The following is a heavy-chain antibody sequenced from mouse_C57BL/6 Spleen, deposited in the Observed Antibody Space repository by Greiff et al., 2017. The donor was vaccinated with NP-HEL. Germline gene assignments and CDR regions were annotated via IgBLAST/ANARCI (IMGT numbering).Heavy chain of an antibody. V-gene: IGHV5-17*01. CDR1: GFTFSDYG. CDR3: ARDDYYGSKGYWYFDV. J-gene: IGHJ1*03. D-gene: IGHD1-1*01. CDR2: ISSGSSTI. Sequence: EVKLVESGGGLVKPGGSLKLSCAASGFTFSDYGMHWVRQAPEKGLEWVAYISSGSSTIYYADTVKGRFTISRDNAKNTLFLQMTSLRSEDTAMYYCARDDYYGSKGYWYFDVWGTGTTVTVSS.